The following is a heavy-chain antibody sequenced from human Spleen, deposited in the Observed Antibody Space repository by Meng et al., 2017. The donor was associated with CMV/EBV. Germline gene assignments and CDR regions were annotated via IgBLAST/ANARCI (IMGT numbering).Heavy chain of an antibody. Sequence: ASVKVSCKSSGYTFTGYHMHWVRQAPGQGLEWMGWINPNSGGTNYAQKFQGRVTMTRDTSISTAYMELSRLTSDDTAVYYCARDGEGVQLSYYYYGMDVWGQGTTVTVSS. CDR2: INPNSGGT. J-gene: IGHJ6*02. CDR3: ARDGEGVQLSYYYYGMDV. CDR1: GYTFTGYH. V-gene: IGHV1-2*02. D-gene: IGHD3-10*01.